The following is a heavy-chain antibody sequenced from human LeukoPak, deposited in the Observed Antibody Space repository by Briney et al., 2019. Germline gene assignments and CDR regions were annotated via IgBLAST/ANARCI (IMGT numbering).Heavy chain of an antibody. J-gene: IGHJ5*02. CDR1: GLTFRNYA. CDR3: ARVNGPNSGYYYTLDL. Sequence: GGSLRLSCAASGLTFRNYAMHWVRQAPGGRLEWVAVIWFDGTEKYYAASVMGRFTISRDSSASTLYLQMNGLRTEDTAVYYCARVNGPNSGYYYTLDLWGQGTPATVSS. CDR2: IWFDGTEK. V-gene: IGHV3-33*01. D-gene: IGHD3-22*01.